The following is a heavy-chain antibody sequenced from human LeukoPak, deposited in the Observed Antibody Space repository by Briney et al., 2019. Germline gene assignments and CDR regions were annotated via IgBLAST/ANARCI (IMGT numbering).Heavy chain of an antibody. D-gene: IGHD3-22*01. J-gene: IGHJ6*02. Sequence: GGSLRLSCAASGFTFSSYSMNWVRQAPGKGLEWVSYISSSSSTIYYADSVKGRFTISRDNSKNTLYLQMNSLRAEDTAVYYCARAPTYYDSSGFVPHYYYYGMDVWGQGTTVTVSS. CDR3: ARAPTYYDSSGFVPHYYYYGMDV. CDR2: ISSSSSTI. V-gene: IGHV3-48*01. CDR1: GFTFSSYS.